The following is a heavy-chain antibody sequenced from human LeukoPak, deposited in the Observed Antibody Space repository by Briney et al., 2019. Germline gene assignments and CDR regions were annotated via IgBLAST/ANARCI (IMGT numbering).Heavy chain of an antibody. D-gene: IGHD3-10*01. CDR1: GFTFSSYA. V-gene: IGHV3-23*01. J-gene: IGHJ4*02. CDR3: AKASTMVRGVILFDY. Sequence: GSLRLSCAASGFTFSSYAMSWVRQAPGKGLEWVSAISGSGGSTYYADSVKGRFTISRDNSKNTLYLQMNSLRAEDTAVYYCAKASTMVRGVILFDYWGQGTLVTVSS. CDR2: ISGSGGST.